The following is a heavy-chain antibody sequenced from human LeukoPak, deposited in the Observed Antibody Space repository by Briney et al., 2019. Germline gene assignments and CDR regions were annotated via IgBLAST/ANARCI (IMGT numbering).Heavy chain of an antibody. J-gene: IGHJ3*02. Sequence: PGGSLRLSCAASGFTFSSYSMNWVRQAPGKGLEWVSSISSSSSYIYYADSVKGRFTISRDNAKNSLYLQMNSLRAEDTAVYYCARDGDSSEGLDAFDIWGQGTMVTVSS. CDR2: ISSSSSYI. CDR3: ARDGDSSEGLDAFDI. CDR1: GFTFSSYS. D-gene: IGHD3-22*01. V-gene: IGHV3-21*01.